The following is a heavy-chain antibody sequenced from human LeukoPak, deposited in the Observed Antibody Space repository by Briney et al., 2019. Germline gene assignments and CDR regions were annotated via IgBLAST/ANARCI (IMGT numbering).Heavy chain of an antibody. CDR3: ARDQEGFDY. CDR1: GYTFTSNY. CDR2: IYPRDGST. J-gene: IGHJ4*02. Sequence: ASAKVSCKASGYTFTSNYIHWVRQAPGQGPEWMGMIYPRDGSTSYAQKFQGRVTVTRDTSTSTVHMELSGLRSEDTAVYYCARDQEGFDYWGQGTLVTVSS. V-gene: IGHV1-46*01.